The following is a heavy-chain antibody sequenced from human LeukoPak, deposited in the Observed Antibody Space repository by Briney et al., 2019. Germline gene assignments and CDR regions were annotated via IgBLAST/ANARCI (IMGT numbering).Heavy chain of an antibody. CDR2: IYPGDSDT. Sequence: GESLKISCKGSGYNFTNYWIGWVRQMPGKGLEWMGIIYPGDSDTRYSPSFQGQVTISADKSISTAYLQWSSLKASDTAMYYCARFHYYDSSGEKRITPPKLDPWGQGTLVTVSS. CDR1: GYNFTNYW. V-gene: IGHV5-51*01. D-gene: IGHD3-22*01. J-gene: IGHJ5*02. CDR3: ARFHYYDSSGEKRITPPKLDP.